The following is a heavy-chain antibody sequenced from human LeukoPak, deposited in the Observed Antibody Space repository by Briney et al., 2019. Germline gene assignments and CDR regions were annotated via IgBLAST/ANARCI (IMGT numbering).Heavy chain of an antibody. CDR2: INPNSGGT. V-gene: IGHV1-2*04. CDR3: ARGQQLVRGWFDP. J-gene: IGHJ5*02. Sequence: ASVKVSCKASGYAFTSYVISWVRQAPGQGLEWMGWINPNSGGTNYAQKFQGWVTMTRDTSISTAYMELSRLRSDDTAVYYCARGQQLVRGWFDPWGQGTLVTVSS. CDR1: GYAFTSYV. D-gene: IGHD6-13*01.